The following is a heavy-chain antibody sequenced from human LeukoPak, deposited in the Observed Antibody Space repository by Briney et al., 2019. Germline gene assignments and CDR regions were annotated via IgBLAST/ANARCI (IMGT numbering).Heavy chain of an antibody. CDR2: ISGTGDST. D-gene: IGHD1-26*01. CDR1: GFTFSRYW. Sequence: PGGSLRLSCVASGFTFSRYWMTWVRQAPGKGLEWVSAISGTGDSTYYADSVKGRFTISRDNSKNTLYLQMNSLRAEDTAVYYCAKDSLWELVIHAYFDYWGQGTLVTVPS. V-gene: IGHV3-23*01. CDR3: AKDSLWELVIHAYFDY. J-gene: IGHJ4*02.